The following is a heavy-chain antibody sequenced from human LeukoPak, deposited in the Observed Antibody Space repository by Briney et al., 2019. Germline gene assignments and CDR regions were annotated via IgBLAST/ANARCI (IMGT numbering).Heavy chain of an antibody. J-gene: IGHJ5*02. V-gene: IGHV3-30*02. CDR1: GIPFSRNG. CDR2: IQYDAINI. D-gene: IGHD2-15*01. Sequence: PGGSLRLSCAASGIPFSRNGMHWVRQAPGKGVEWVAFIQYDAINIKYGDSVKGRFTISRDNSKNTLYLQMNSLTPEDTAVYYCAREAGTVVIGRFDPWGQGTLVTVSS. CDR3: AREAGTVVIGRFDP.